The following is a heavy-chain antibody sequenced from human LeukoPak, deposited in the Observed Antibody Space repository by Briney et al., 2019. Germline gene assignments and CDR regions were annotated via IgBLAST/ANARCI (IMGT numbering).Heavy chain of an antibody. Sequence: SGTLSLTCTVSGGSIRSNIYYWGCIRQPPGKGLQWIGTITVSARTHYTPSLQSGATISMDTSNNEFSLKLSSVTTADPAVYYCARYIHGWFDVWGQGTMVTV. CDR3: ARYIHGWFDV. CDR1: GGSIRSNIYY. V-gene: IGHV4-39*01. J-gene: IGHJ3*01. D-gene: IGHD2-15*01. CDR2: ITVSART.